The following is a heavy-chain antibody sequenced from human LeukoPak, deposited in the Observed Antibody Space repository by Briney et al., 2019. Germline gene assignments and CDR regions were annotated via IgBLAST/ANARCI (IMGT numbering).Heavy chain of an antibody. CDR3: ARTARVFDH. CDR1: DDSINTYY. CDR2: IYRSGDT. J-gene: IGHJ4*02. V-gene: IGHV4-4*07. D-gene: IGHD2-21*02. Sequence: SETLSLTCTVSDDSINTYYWSWIRQPPGKALECIGCIYRSGDTNSNPSLKSRVTMSLDTSNRQFSLQLRSVTAADTAVYFCARTARVFDHWGQGLLVTVSS.